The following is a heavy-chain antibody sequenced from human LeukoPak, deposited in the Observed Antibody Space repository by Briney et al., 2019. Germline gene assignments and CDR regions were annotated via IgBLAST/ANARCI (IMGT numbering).Heavy chain of an antibody. V-gene: IGHV3-21*01. CDR3: ARARPVDLNAFDI. CDR1: GLAFSNYW. D-gene: IGHD6-6*01. Sequence: PGGSLRLSCVVSGLAFSNYWMTWVRQAPGKGLEWVSSISSSSSYIYYADSVKGRFTISRDNAKNSLYLQMNSLRAEDTAVYYCARARPVDLNAFDIWGQGTMVTVSS. J-gene: IGHJ3*02. CDR2: ISSSSSYI.